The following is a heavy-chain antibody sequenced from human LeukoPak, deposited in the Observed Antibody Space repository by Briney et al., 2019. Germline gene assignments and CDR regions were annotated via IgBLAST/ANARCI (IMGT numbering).Heavy chain of an antibody. CDR1: GGSSSSSMYY. D-gene: IGHD5-18*01. CDR2: IYYSGST. J-gene: IGHJ4*02. CDR3: ARDPGYSYGYHYFDY. Sequence: SETLSLTGTFAGGSSSSSMYYGGWIRRPPVKWLACIWSIYYSGSTYYNPSLKSRVTISVDTSKTQFSLKLSSVTAADTAVYYCARDPGYSYGYHYFDYWGQGTLVTVSS. V-gene: IGHV4-39*07.